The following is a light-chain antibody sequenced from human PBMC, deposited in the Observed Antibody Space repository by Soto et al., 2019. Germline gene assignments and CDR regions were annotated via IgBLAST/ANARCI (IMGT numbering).Light chain of an antibody. J-gene: IGKJ2*01. CDR3: QQYNNWPPYT. CDR2: GAS. V-gene: IGKV3-15*01. Sequence: EIVMTHSPATLSVSPGERATLSCRASQSVSSNLAWYQKKPGQAPRLLIYGASTRATGIPARFSGSGSGTEFTLTISSLQSEDFAVYYCQQYNNWPPYTFGQGTKLEIK. CDR1: QSVSSN.